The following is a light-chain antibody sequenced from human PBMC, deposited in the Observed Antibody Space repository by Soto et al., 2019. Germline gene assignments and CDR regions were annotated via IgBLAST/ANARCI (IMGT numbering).Light chain of an antibody. CDR3: QQRSNWPPT. V-gene: IGKV3-11*01. J-gene: IGKJ4*01. CDR1: QSVSSY. CDR2: DAS. Sequence: EIVLTQSPATLSLSPGERATLSCRASQSVSSYLAWYQQKSGQAPRLLIFDASTRATGIPARFSGSGSGTDFTLTISSLEPEDFAVYYCQQRSNWPPTFGGGTKVVIK.